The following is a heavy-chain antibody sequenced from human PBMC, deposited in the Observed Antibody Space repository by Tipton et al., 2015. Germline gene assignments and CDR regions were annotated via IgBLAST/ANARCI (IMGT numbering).Heavy chain of an antibody. Sequence: QLVQSGPEVKKPGASVKVSCKASGYTFTSYGISWERQAPGQGLEWMGWISAYNSDTNYAQKLQGRVTMTTDTSTSTAYMELRSLRSDDTAVYYCARLEMATIGAYYYYYGMDVWGQGTTVTVSS. J-gene: IGHJ6*02. V-gene: IGHV1-18*01. CDR1: GYTFTSYG. D-gene: IGHD5-24*01. CDR2: ISAYNSDT. CDR3: ARLEMATIGAYYYYYGMDV.